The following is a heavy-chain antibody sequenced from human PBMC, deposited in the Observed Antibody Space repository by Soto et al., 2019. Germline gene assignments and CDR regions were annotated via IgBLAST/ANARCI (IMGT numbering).Heavy chain of an antibody. Sequence: QVQLVESGGGVVQPGRSLRLSCAASGFTFSSYGMHWVRQAPGKGLEWVAVISYDGSNKYYADSVKGRFTISRDNSKNPLYLQMNSLKAEDTAVYYCAEDRGTFFGVVIAYYYGMDVWGQGTTVTVSS. CDR1: GFTFSSYG. CDR3: AEDRGTFFGVVIAYYYGMDV. CDR2: ISYDGSNK. J-gene: IGHJ6*02. V-gene: IGHV3-30*18. D-gene: IGHD3-3*01.